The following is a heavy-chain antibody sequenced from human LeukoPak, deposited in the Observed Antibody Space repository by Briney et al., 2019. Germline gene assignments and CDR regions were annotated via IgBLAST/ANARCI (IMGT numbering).Heavy chain of an antibody. V-gene: IGHV4-59*01. CDR2: IYYGGST. CDR3: ARGRARDGSYPWSDS. CDR1: GDSIGSYY. D-gene: IGHD3-16*02. Sequence: PSETLSLTCSVPGDSIGSYYWTWIRQSPGKGLEWIGYIYYGGSTNYSPSLKSRVSISVDTSNNQFSLQLRSVSAADTAIYYCARGRARDGSYPWSDSWGQGTLVTVSS. J-gene: IGHJ5*01.